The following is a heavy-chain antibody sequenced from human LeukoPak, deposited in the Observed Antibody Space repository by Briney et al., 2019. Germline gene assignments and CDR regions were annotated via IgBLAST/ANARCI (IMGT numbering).Heavy chain of an antibody. CDR2: ISGSGDNT. CDR3: AKGSYYDGSGSFYFDY. CDR1: VFTFSSYA. J-gene: IGHJ4*02. D-gene: IGHD3-22*01. Sequence: GGCLRLSCVVSVFTFSSYAMSWVRQAPWKGLEWVSGISGSGDNTYYADSVKGRFTISRDNSKNTLYVQMNSLGTEDTAAYYCAKGSYYDGSGSFYFDYWGQGTLVTVSS. V-gene: IGHV3-23*01.